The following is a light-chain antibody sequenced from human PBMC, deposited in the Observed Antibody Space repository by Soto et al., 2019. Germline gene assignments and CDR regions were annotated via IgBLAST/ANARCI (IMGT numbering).Light chain of an antibody. CDR1: QDVRGA. Sequence: AIPLTQSPSSLSASVGDRVTITCRASQDVRGALAWYQQKPGQAPKILIYDVSRLESGVPSRFSGSSSGTDFTLTISSLQPIDFATYYCQQFNSYPITFDQGTRLEIK. CDR3: QQFNSYPIT. V-gene: IGKV1-13*02. CDR2: DVS. J-gene: IGKJ5*01.